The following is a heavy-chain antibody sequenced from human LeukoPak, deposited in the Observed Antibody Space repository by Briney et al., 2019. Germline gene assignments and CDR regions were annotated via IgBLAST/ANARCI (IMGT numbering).Heavy chain of an antibody. J-gene: IGHJ4*02. CDR3: ARRTTTFPRRYFFDY. Sequence: GGSLRLSCAASGFTFSSYWMSWVRQAPGKGLEWVANIKQDGSETYYADSVMGRFTISRDNAENSLFLQMTSLRGEDTAVYFCARRTTTFPRRYFFDYWGQGTLVTVSS. CDR2: IKQDGSET. CDR1: GFTFSSYW. D-gene: IGHD2/OR15-2a*01. V-gene: IGHV3-7*01.